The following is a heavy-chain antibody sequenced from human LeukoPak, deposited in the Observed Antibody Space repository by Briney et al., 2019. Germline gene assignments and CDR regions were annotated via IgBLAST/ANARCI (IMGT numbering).Heavy chain of an antibody. D-gene: IGHD6-13*01. CDR2: ISSSSSTI. CDR3: ARERRGIAAPFDY. V-gene: IGHV3-48*01. CDR1: GFTFSSHS. J-gene: IGHJ4*02. Sequence: PGGSLRLSCAASGFTFSSHSMNWVRQAPGNGLEWVSYISSSSSTIHYADSVKGRFTISRDNAKNSLYLQMNSLRAEDKAVYYCARERRGIAAPFDYWGQGTLVTVSS.